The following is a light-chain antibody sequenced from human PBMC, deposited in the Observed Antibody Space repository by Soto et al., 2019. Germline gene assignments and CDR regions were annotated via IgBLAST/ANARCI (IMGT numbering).Light chain of an antibody. CDR2: GAS. CDR3: QQYDKSLPPVT. CDR1: RSVSTN. Sequence: DIILTQSPAIVCVSPGEIATLSCRASRSVSTNLAWYQHKHGQAPRLLIYGASTRVTDIPARFSGSGSGTDFTLTINYLKSEDFGVYYCQQYDKSLPPVTFGGGTKVEI. J-gene: IGKJ4*01. V-gene: IGKV3-15*01.